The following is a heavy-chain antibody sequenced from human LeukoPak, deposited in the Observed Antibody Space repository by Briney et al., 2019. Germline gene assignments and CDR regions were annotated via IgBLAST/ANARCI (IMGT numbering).Heavy chain of an antibody. CDR1: GGSISSGGYS. CDR2: IYHSGST. Sequence: SETLSLTCAVSGGSISSGGYSWSWIRQPPGKGLEWIGCIYHSGSTYYNPSLKSRVTISVDRSKNQFSLKLNSVTAADTGIYYCARHSRSAYTGYENAFDIWGQGTMVTVSS. D-gene: IGHD5-12*01. CDR3: ARHSRSAYTGYENAFDI. J-gene: IGHJ3*02. V-gene: IGHV4-30-2*01.